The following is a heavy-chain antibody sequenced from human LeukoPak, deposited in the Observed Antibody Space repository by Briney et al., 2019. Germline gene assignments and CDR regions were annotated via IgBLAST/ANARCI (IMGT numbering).Heavy chain of an antibody. CDR1: GFTFSSYS. CDR2: ISSSSSYI. J-gene: IGHJ6*02. CDR3: ARDGSYYGMDV. V-gene: IGHV3-21*01. Sequence: GGSLRLSCPASGFTFSSYSMNWVRQAPGKGLEWVSSISSSSSYIYYADSVKGRFTISRDNAKNSLYLQMNSLRAEDTAVYYCARDGSYYGMDVWGQGTTVTVSS. D-gene: IGHD1-26*01.